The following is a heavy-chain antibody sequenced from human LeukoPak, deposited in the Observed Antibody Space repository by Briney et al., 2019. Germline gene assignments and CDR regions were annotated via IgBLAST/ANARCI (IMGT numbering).Heavy chain of an antibody. CDR1: GGTFTSYA. D-gene: IGHD4-17*01. Sequence: GSSVKLSCKAAGGTFTSYAISWVRQAPGQGLEWMGGIVPIFGTANYAQKFQGRVTITADESTSTAYMELSSLRSEDTAVYYCASAYGDYTSDIYYYGMDVWGKGTTVTVSS. CDR3: ASAYGDYTSDIYYYGMDV. V-gene: IGHV1-69*01. CDR2: IVPIFGTA. J-gene: IGHJ6*04.